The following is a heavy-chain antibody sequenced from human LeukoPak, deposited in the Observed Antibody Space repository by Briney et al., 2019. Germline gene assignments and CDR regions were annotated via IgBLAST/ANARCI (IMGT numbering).Heavy chain of an antibody. CDR1: GGSISSYY. Sequence: PSKTLSLTCTVSGGSISSYYWSWIRQPPGKGLEWIGYIYYSGSTNYNPSLKSRVTISVDTSKNQFSLKLSSVTAADTAVYYCARDRGGFDPWGQGTLVTVSS. J-gene: IGHJ5*02. V-gene: IGHV4-59*01. D-gene: IGHD3-10*01. CDR3: ARDRGGFDP. CDR2: IYYSGST.